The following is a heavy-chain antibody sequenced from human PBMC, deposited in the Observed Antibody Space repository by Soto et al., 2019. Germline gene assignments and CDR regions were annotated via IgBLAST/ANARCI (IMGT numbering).Heavy chain of an antibody. D-gene: IGHD2-15*01. CDR1: GFTFSYYS. CDR3: VRDPVGVDSPFYFDS. CDR2: ISSSTTYI. Sequence: EVQLVVSGGGLVKPGGSLRLSCAASGFTFSYYSMSWVRQAPGRGLEWVSSISSSTTYISYADSVRGRFTISRDNAKNSLDLQMNSLRAEDTAFYYCVRDPVGVDSPFYFDSWGQGHLVTVTS. V-gene: IGHV3-21*02. J-gene: IGHJ4*02.